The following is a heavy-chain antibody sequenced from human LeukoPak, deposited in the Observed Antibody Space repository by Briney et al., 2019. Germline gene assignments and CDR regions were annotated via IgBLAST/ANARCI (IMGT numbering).Heavy chain of an antibody. J-gene: IGHJ4*02. V-gene: IGHV1-24*01. Sequence: GASVKISCKVSGYTLTELSMHWVRQAPGKGLEWMGGFDPEDGETIYAQKFQGRVTMTEDTSTDTAYMELSSLRSEDTAVYYCATQGSYYDSSGDYLFGYWGQGILVTVSS. CDR3: ATQGSYYDSSGDYLFGY. CDR1: GYTLTELS. CDR2: FDPEDGET. D-gene: IGHD3-22*01.